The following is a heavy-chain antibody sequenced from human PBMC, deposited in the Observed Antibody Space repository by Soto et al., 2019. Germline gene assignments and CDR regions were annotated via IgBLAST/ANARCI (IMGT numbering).Heavy chain of an antibody. CDR2: IYSGGST. CDR1: TVSSNY. V-gene: IGHV3-66*01. CDR3: ARDQRYSGYDPKDDAFDI. J-gene: IGHJ3*02. D-gene: IGHD5-12*01. Sequence: TVSSNYMSWIRQAPGKGLEWVSVIYSGGSTYYADSVKGRFTISRDNSKNTLYLQMNSLRAEDTAVYYCARDQRYSGYDPKDDAFDIWGQGTMVT.